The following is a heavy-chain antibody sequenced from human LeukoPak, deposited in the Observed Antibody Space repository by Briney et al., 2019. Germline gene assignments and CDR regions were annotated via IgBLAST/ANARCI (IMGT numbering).Heavy chain of an antibody. CDR1: GVTVSDTY. CDR2: LYRGGGT. D-gene: IGHD4-11*01. CDR3: ARDRSNYLGGYYYYGMDV. V-gene: IGHV3-53*01. Sequence: GGSLRLSCAASGVTVSDTYMSWVRQAPGKGLEWVSFLYRGGGTYSADTVKGRFTISGDISKNTLYLQMNSLRAEDTAVYYCARDRSNYLGGYYYYGMDVWGQGTTVTVSS. J-gene: IGHJ6*02.